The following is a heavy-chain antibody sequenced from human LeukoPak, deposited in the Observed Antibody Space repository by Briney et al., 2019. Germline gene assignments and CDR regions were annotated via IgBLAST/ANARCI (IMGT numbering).Heavy chain of an antibody. CDR1: GFTFSSYA. D-gene: IGHD6-13*01. J-gene: IGHJ4*02. CDR2: ISYDGSNK. V-gene: IGHV3-30-3*01. CDR3: ARDPPSYSSTFDY. Sequence: GGSLRLSCAASGFTFSSYAMHWVRQAPGKGLEWVAVISYDGSNKYYADSVKGRFTISRDNSKNTLYLQMNSLRAEDTAVYYCARDPPSYSSTFDYWGQGTLVTVSS.